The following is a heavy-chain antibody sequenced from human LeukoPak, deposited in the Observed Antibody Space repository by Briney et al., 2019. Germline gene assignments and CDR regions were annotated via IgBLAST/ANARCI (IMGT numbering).Heavy chain of an antibody. CDR2: INPNSGGT. Sequence: ASVKVSCKASGYTFTGYYMHWVRQAPGQGLEWMGWINPNSGGTNYAQKFQGRVTMTRDTSIRTAYMELSRLRSDDTAVYYCARVFDSGSQAYFYYMDVWGKGTTVTIFS. V-gene: IGHV1-2*02. J-gene: IGHJ6*03. CDR1: GYTFTGYY. CDR3: ARVFDSGSQAYFYYMDV. D-gene: IGHD3-10*01.